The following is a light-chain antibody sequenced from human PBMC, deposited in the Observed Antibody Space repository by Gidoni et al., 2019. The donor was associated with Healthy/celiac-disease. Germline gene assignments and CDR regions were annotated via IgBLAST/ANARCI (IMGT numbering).Light chain of an antibody. CDR1: QSVLYSSNNKNY. J-gene: IGKJ1*01. Sequence: DIVLTQSPDSLAVSRGERATINCKSSQSVLYSSNNKNYLAWYQQKPGQPPKLLIYCASTRESGVPDRFSGSGSGTDFTLTISSLQAEDVAVYYCQQYYSTPWTFGQGTKVEIK. V-gene: IGKV4-1*01. CDR2: CAS. CDR3: QQYYSTPWT.